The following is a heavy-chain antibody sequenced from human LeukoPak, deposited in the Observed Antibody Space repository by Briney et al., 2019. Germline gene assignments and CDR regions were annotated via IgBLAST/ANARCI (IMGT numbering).Heavy chain of an antibody. V-gene: IGHV3-30-3*01. CDR3: ARGSYCSSTSCYTFSLNYYYYGMDV. CDR2: ISYDGSNK. Sequence: PGGSLRLSCEASGFTFSSYAMHWVRQAPGKGLEWVAVISYDGSNKYYADSVKGRFTISRDNSKNTLYLQMNSLRAEDTAVYYCARGSYCSSTSCYTFSLNYYYYGMDVWGQGTAVTVSS. J-gene: IGHJ6*02. CDR1: GFTFSSYA. D-gene: IGHD2-2*02.